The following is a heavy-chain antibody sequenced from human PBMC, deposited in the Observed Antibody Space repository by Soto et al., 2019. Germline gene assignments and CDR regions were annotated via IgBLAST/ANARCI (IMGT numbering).Heavy chain of an antibody. CDR1: GGSISSYY. D-gene: IGHD6-6*01. V-gene: IGHV4-59*01. CDR3: ARSESYAGRPFHFDY. Sequence: SETLSLTCTVSGGSISSYYWSWIRQPPGKGLEWIGYIYYSGSTNYNPSLKSRVSLSVDTSKNQFSLKLSSVTAADTAVYYCARSESYAGRPFHFDYWGQGTLVTVSS. J-gene: IGHJ4*02. CDR2: IYYSGST.